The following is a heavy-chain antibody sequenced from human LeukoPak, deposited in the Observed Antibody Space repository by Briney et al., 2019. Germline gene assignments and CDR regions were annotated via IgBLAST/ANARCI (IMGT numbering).Heavy chain of an antibody. CDR1: GFTFSNAW. V-gene: IGHV3-15*01. D-gene: IGHD3-16*02. CDR2: IKSKTDGGTT. Sequence: GGSLRLSCAASGFTFSNAWMSWVRQAPGKGLEWVGRIKSKTDGGTTDYAAPVKGRFTIPRDDSKNTLYLQMNSLKTEDTAVYYCTAGLWGSYRSDLDYWGQGTLVTVSS. J-gene: IGHJ4*02. CDR3: TAGLWGSYRSDLDY.